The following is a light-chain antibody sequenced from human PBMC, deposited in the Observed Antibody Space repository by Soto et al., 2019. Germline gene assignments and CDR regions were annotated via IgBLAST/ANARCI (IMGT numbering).Light chain of an antibody. V-gene: IGKV3-15*01. CDR3: QHYNNWPL. CDR2: GAS. J-gene: IGKJ5*01. Sequence: EILERQSPAPLFVSPGERATLSCRASQSVSSNLAWYQQKPGQAPRLLIYGASTRATGIPARFSGSGSGTEFTLTISSLQSEDFAVYHRQHYNNWPLFRQGTRLKI. CDR1: QSVSSN.